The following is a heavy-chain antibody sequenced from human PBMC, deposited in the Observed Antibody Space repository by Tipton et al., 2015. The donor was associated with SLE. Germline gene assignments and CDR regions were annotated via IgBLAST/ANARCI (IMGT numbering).Heavy chain of an antibody. CDR2: INDSGRA. V-gene: IGHV4-4*02. J-gene: IGHJ6*03. CDR1: GGSISSDYW. CDR3: ARVGSGSEVYYYYFMDV. Sequence: TLSLTCTVSGGSISSDYWWHWVRQAPGKGLEWIGEINDSGRAYYTPPLKSRVTISIDTSRNQFSLKMNSVTAADTAVYYCARVGSGSEVYYYYFMDVWGKGTAVTVSS. D-gene: IGHD6-19*01.